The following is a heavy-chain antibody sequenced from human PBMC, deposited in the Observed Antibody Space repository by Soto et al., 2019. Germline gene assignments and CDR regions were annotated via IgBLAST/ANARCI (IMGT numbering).Heavy chain of an antibody. D-gene: IGHD3-22*01. CDR3: ARGGSGYVWFNEF. V-gene: IGHV1-69*01. CDR1: GGLFSSYA. J-gene: IGHJ4*02. Sequence: QEQLVQSGVEVKKSGSSVKVSCKASGGLFSSYAISWVRQAPGQGLEWMGGIIPVFDTAYYAQKCQGRVTITADESTNTAYMELSSLRSEDTAMYYCARGGSGYVWFNEFWGQGTLVTVSS. CDR2: IIPVFDTA.